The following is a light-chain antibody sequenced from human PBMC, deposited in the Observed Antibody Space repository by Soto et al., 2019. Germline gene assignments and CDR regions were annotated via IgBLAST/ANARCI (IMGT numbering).Light chain of an antibody. J-gene: IGLJ1*01. V-gene: IGLV2-14*01. CDR1: GSDVGDYNY. CDR2: DVS. CDR3: SSYTSSTTRV. Sequence: QSALTQPASVSGSPGQSITISCTGTGSDVGDYNYVSWYQQHPGKAPKLMIYDVSNRPSGVSNRFSGSKSGSTASLTISGLQAEDEADYYCSSYTSSTTRVFGTGTKLTVL.